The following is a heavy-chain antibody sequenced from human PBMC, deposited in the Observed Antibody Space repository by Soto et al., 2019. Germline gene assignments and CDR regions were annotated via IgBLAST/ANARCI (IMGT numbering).Heavy chain of an antibody. J-gene: IGHJ3*02. D-gene: IGHD2-2*01. CDR2: ISSSSSTI. CDR1: GFTFSSYS. V-gene: IGHV3-48*01. CDR3: ARAEPKGAGNDCSSTSCYPKDAFDI. Sequence: GGSLRLSCAASGFTFSSYSMNWVRQAPGKGLEWVSYISSSSSTIYYADSVKGRFTISRDNAKNSLYLQMNSLRAEDTAVYYCARAEPKGAGNDCSSTSCYPKDAFDIWGQGTMVTVSS.